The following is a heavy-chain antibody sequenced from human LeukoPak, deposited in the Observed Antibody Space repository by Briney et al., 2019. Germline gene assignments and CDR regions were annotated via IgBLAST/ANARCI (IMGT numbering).Heavy chain of an antibody. CDR3: ARLKQLPRPGIVVVRIFDY. Sequence: PSETLSLTCTVSGGSISSSSYYWGWIRQPPGKGLEWIGSIYYSGSTYYNPSLKSRVTISVDTSKNQFSLKLSSVTAADTAVYYCARLKQLPRPGIVVVRIFDYWGQGTLVTVSS. V-gene: IGHV4-39*01. CDR1: GGSISSSSYY. CDR2: IYYSGST. D-gene: IGHD3-22*01. J-gene: IGHJ4*02.